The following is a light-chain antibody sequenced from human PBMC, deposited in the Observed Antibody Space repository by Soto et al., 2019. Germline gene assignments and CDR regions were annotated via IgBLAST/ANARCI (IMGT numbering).Light chain of an antibody. CDR1: QTISSW. CDR3: QHYNSYSEA. J-gene: IGKJ1*01. CDR2: KAS. V-gene: IGKV1-5*03. Sequence: DIKLTHSPSTLSASVSARVAIXRRASQTISSWLAWYQQKPGKAPKLLIYKASTLKSGVPSRFSGSGSGTEFTLTISSLQPDDFATYYCQHYNSYSEAFGQGTKVDI.